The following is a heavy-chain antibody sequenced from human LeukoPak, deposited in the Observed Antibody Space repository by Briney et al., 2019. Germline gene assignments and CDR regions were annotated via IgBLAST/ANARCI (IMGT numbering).Heavy chain of an antibody. CDR2: IWYDGSNK. Sequence: GGSLRLSCAASGFTFSSYGMHWVRQAPGKGLEWVAVIWYDGSNKYYADSVKGRFTISRDNSKNTLYMQINSLRAEDKAVYYCARDSPESITMIVEVPPDYWGQGTLVTVSS. V-gene: IGHV3-33*01. CDR3: ARDSPESITMIVEVPPDY. D-gene: IGHD3-22*01. CDR1: GFTFSSYG. J-gene: IGHJ4*02.